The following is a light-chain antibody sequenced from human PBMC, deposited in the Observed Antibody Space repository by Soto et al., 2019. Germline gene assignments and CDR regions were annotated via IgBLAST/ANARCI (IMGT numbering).Light chain of an antibody. J-gene: IGKJ3*01. CDR3: QQANSFPFT. CDR2: AAS. V-gene: IGKV1-12*01. CDR1: QDINRW. Sequence: DIQMTQSPSSVSASVGDRVTITCRASQDINRWLAWYQQKPGKAPTLLIYAASILQSGVPSRFSGSGSGTDFTLTINSLQPEDFATYYCQQANSFPFTFGPGTKVDIK.